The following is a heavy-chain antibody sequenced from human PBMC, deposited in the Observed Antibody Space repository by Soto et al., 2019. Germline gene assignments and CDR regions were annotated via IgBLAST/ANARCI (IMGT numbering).Heavy chain of an antibody. Sequence: QVQLVQSGAEVKKPGASVKVSCKASGYTFTGYYMHWVRQAPGQGLEWMGWINPNSGGTNYAQKFQGRVTMTRDTAISTAYMELSRLRSDDTAVYYCARGRPRGLRTGTTSGVDYWGQGTLVTVSS. CDR2: INPNSGGT. D-gene: IGHD1-7*01. CDR3: ARGRPRGLRTGTTSGVDY. V-gene: IGHV1-2*02. CDR1: GYTFTGYY. J-gene: IGHJ4*02.